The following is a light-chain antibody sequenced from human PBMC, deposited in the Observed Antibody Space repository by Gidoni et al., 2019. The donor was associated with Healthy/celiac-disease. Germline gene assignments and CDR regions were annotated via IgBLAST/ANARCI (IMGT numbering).Light chain of an antibody. V-gene: IGKV3-11*01. CDR1: QSISNC. J-gene: IGKJ4*01. CDR3: QQRSNYPLT. CDR2: DAS. Sequence: PPTLSASAGDRVTLAFRASQSISNCLAWYQQKPGQAPRLLIYDASSLATGIPSRFSGSGSGTDFTLTISSLEPDDFAVYYCQQRSNYPLTFGRGTKVEIK.